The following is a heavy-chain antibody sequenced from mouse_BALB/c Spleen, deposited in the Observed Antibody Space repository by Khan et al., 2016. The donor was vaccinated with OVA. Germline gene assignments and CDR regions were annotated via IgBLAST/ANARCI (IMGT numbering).Heavy chain of an antibody. Sequence: IQWGQSGPELKKPGETVKISCKASGYTFTNYGMNWVKQASGKGLKWMGWINTYTGEPKYADAFKGRFAFSLETSASTAHLQINNHKNVDTAKYLCARTKPCWYFDLWGAGTTVTVSS. V-gene: IGHV9-3-1*01. CDR3: ARTKPCWYFDL. J-gene: IGHJ1*01. CDR2: INTYTGEP. CDR1: GYTFTNYG.